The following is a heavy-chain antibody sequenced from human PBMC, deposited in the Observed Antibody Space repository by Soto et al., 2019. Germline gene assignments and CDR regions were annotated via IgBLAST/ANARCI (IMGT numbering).Heavy chain of an antibody. CDR1: GFTFSSYA. J-gene: IGHJ4*02. CDR3: SPSISGWYAMDY. D-gene: IGHD6-19*01. V-gene: IGHV3-23*01. CDR2: ISGSGGST. Sequence: EVQLLESGGGLVQPGGSLRLSCAASGFTFSSYAMSWVRQAPGKGLEWVSTISGSGGSTYYADSVKGRFTISRDNSKNTLYLQMNSLRAADTAVYYCSPSISGWYAMDYWGQGTLVTVSS.